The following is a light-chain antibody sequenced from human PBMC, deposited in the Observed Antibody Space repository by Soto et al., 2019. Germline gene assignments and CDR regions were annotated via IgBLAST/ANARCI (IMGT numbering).Light chain of an antibody. CDR3: QQSYNTPWT. J-gene: IGKJ1*01. V-gene: IGKV1-39*01. CDR1: QNINNY. Sequence: DIQMTQSPSSLSASVGDRVTITCRASQNINNYLNWYQQRPGKAPKLLIYAASNLQSGVPSRFSRSGSGTYFTLTSSSLQTEDFATYFGQQSYNTPWTFGQGTKVEV. CDR2: AAS.